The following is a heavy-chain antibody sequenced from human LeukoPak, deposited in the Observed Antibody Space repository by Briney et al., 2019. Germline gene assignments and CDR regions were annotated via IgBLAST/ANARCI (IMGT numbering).Heavy chain of an antibody. V-gene: IGHV3-74*01. D-gene: IGHD7-27*01. CDR2: IDGDGATT. Sequence: PGGSLRLSCAASGFTFNSYLMSWVRQAPGKGLVWASRIDGDGATTSYEDSVKGRFTISRDNANNMVYLEVNSLRVEDTAVYYCTRDSGADRRYFDLWGRGTLVTVSS. CDR3: TRDSGADRRYFDL. J-gene: IGHJ2*01. CDR1: GFTFNSYL.